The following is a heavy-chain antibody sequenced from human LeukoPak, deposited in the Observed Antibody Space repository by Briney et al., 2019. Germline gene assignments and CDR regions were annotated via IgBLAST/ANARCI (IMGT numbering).Heavy chain of an antibody. J-gene: IGHJ4*02. V-gene: IGHV4-39*01. D-gene: IGHD6-19*01. CDR2: MYYSGSA. Sequence: PSETLSLTCTVSGASISRSNYYWDWIRQPPGEGLEWIGCMYYSGSAYYNPSLKSRVTISVDTSKNQFSLKLSSVTAAETAVYYCAKLAVTGLSVDFWGQGTLVTVSS. CDR3: AKLAVTGLSVDF. CDR1: GASISRSNYY.